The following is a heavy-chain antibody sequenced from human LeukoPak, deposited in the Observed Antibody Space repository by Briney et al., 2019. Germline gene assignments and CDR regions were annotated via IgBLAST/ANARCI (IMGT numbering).Heavy chain of an antibody. CDR3: ARHVPGSYNSGWYSFDY. J-gene: IGHJ4*02. V-gene: IGHV4-59*12. Sequence: SETLSLTCTVSGGSISGYFWSWIRQPPGGGLEWIGYIHYSGSINYNPSLKSRVTISVDTSKNQFSLTLSSVTAADTAVYYCARHVPGSYNSGWYSFDYWGQGTLVTVSS. CDR1: GGSISGYF. CDR2: IHYSGSI. D-gene: IGHD6-19*01.